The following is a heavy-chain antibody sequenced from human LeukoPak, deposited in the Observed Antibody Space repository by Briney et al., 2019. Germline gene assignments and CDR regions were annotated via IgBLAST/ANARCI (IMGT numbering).Heavy chain of an antibody. V-gene: IGHV3-33*01. Sequence: GGSLRLSCAASGFTFSSYGMHWVRQAPGKGLEWVAVIWYDGSNKYYADSVEGRFTISRDNSKNTLYLQMNSLRAEDTAVYYCAREAVAYYYGMDVWGQGTTVTVSS. D-gene: IGHD6-19*01. CDR3: AREAVAYYYGMDV. CDR2: IWYDGSNK. J-gene: IGHJ6*02. CDR1: GFTFSSYG.